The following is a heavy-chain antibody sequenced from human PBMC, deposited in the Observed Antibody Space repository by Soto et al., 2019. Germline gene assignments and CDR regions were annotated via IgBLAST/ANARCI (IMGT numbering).Heavy chain of an antibody. Sequence: SETLSLTCTVSGGSIRSRGSYWIWIRQHPGKGLEWIGYIYYSGSTSHNPSLKSRVLISVDTSKNHFSLKLSSVTAADTAVYYCARDIGGALDIWGQGTMVTVS. CDR1: GGSIRSRGSY. D-gene: IGHD2-15*01. CDR2: IYYSGST. CDR3: ARDIGGALDI. V-gene: IGHV4-31*03. J-gene: IGHJ3*02.